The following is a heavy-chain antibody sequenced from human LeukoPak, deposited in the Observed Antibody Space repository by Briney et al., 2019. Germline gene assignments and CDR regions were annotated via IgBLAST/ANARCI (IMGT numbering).Heavy chain of an antibody. J-gene: IGHJ5*02. CDR3: ARTTGIAAAGTGSADWFAP. Sequence: ASVKVSCKAAGYTFTSYGSSWGRQAPGQGLEWMGWSSTYNGNTNYAQKLQGRVTMSTDTSTSTAYMEMRSLRADDTAVYYCARTTGIAAAGTGSADWFAPWGQGTLVTVSS. D-gene: IGHD6-13*01. V-gene: IGHV1-18*01. CDR1: GYTFTSYG. CDR2: SSTYNGNT.